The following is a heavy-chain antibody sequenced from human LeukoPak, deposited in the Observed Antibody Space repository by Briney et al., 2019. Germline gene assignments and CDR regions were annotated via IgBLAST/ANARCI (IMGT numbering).Heavy chain of an antibody. CDR1: GGTFSSYA. CDR2: IIPIFGTA. V-gene: IGHV1-69*13. Sequence: ASVKVSCKASGGTFSSYAISWVRQAPGQGLEWMGGIIPIFGTANYAQKFQGRVTITADESTSTAYMELSSLRSEDTALYYCAKIYSYGRQNYFDYWGQGTLVTVSS. D-gene: IGHD5-18*01. J-gene: IGHJ4*02. CDR3: AKIYSYGRQNYFDY.